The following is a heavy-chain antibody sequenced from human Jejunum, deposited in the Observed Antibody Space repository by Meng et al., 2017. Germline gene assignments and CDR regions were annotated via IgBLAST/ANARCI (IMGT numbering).Heavy chain of an antibody. V-gene: IGHV1-3*01. Sequence: QVQLVHSGAEVKKPGASLKLSCRASGYIFINYALHWVRQAPGQRPEWLGWINAGNGNTKYSQKFQGRVLITGDTSATTAHLELSSLRTEDTATYYCARAYISPRGTFYFDYWGQGTLVTVSS. CDR3: ARAYISPRGTFYFDY. CDR1: GYIFINYA. CDR2: INAGNGNT. J-gene: IGHJ4*02. D-gene: IGHD1-1*01.